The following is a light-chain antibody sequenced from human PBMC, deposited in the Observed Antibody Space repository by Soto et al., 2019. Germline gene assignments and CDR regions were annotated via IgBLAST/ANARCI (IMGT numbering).Light chain of an antibody. V-gene: IGLV2-14*03. Sequence: QSVLTQPASVSGSPGQSITISCTGTSSDVSAYNSVSWYQQHPDKAPKLIIFSVTSRTSGLSDRFSGSKSDNTASLTISGLRTEDEADYYCSSATSSSTYLFGTGTKVTVL. CDR2: SVT. CDR3: SSATSSSTYL. CDR1: SSDVSAYNS. J-gene: IGLJ1*01.